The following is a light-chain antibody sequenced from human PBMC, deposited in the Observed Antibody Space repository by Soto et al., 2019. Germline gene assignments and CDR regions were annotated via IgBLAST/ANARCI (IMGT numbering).Light chain of an antibody. CDR1: SSDVGGYNY. V-gene: IGLV2-14*01. CDR2: EVS. J-gene: IGLJ1*01. Sequence: QSALTQPASVSGSPGQSITIFCTGTSSDVGGYNYVSWYQQHPGKAPKLIIYEVSNRPSGVSNRFSGTKSGNTASLTISGLQAEDEADYHCSSYTSSSTLVFGTGTKLTVL. CDR3: SSYTSSSTLV.